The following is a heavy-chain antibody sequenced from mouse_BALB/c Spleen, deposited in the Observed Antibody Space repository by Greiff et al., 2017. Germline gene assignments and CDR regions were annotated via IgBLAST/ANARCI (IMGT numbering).Heavy chain of an antibody. CDR1: GFAFSSYD. CDR3: ARRLTGTGAMDY. J-gene: IGHJ4*01. Sequence: EVKLVESGGGLVKPGGSLKLSCAASGFAFSSYDMSWVRQTPEKRLEWVAYISSGGGSTYYPDTVKGRFTISRDNAKNTLYLQMSSLKSEDTAMYYCARRLTGTGAMDYWGQGTSVTVSS. D-gene: IGHD4-1*01. CDR2: ISSGGGST. V-gene: IGHV5-12-1*01.